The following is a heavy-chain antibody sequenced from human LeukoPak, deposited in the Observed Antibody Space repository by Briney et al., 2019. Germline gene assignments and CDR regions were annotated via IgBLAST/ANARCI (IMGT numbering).Heavy chain of an antibody. CDR3: AKEGVDYYDSSGYYGYDY. CDR1: GFTFDDYA. Sequence: GGSPRLSCAASGFTFDDYARHWVRQAPGKGLEWVSLISGDGGSTYYADSVKGRFTISRDNSKNSLYLQMNSLRTEDTALYYCAKEGVDYYDSSGYYGYDYWGQGTLVTVSS. CDR2: ISGDGGST. D-gene: IGHD3-22*01. J-gene: IGHJ4*02. V-gene: IGHV3-43*02.